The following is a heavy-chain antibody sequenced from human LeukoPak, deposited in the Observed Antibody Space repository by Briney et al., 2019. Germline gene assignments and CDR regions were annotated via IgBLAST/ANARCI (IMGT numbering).Heavy chain of an antibody. D-gene: IGHD1-26*01. J-gene: IGHJ4*02. CDR1: GFTFSSYS. CDR3: ARWSPQSYGKYYLDS. CDR2: ISSSSIYI. Sequence: GGSLRLSCAASGFTFSSYSMNWVRQAPGKGPEWVSSISSSSIYIYYVDSVKGRFTISRDNAKNSLYLQMNSLSAEDTAVYYCARWSPQSYGKYYLDSWGQGTLVTVSS. V-gene: IGHV3-21*01.